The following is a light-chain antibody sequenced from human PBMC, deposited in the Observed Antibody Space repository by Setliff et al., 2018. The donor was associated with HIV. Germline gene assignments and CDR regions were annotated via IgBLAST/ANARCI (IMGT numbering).Light chain of an antibody. CDR2: EVS. V-gene: IGLV2-14*03. CDR1: TSDIDGYDY. Sequence: QSVLAQPASVSGSPGQSITISCTGVTSDIDGYDYITWYQQYPGKAPKLVIFEVSNRPSGVPDRFSGSKSGNTASLTISGLQSDDEADYYCCSYTGGDNCLFGSGTKVTVL. J-gene: IGLJ1*01. CDR3: CSYTGGDNCL.